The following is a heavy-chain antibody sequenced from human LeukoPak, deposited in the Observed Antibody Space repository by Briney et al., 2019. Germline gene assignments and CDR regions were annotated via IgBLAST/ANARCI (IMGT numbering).Heavy chain of an antibody. J-gene: IGHJ5*02. CDR2: IYYSGST. V-gene: IGHV4-59*08. Sequence: PSETLSLTCTVSGGSISSYYWSWIRQPPGKGLEWIGYIYYSGSTNYNPSLKSRVTISVDTSKNQFSLKLSSVTAADTALYYCARRSLREAYNRFDPWGQGTLVTVSS. CDR1: GGSISSYY. D-gene: IGHD3-10*01. CDR3: ARRSLREAYNRFDP.